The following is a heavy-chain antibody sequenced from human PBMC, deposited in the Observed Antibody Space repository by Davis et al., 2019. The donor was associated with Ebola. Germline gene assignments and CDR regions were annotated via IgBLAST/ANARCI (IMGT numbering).Heavy chain of an antibody. CDR1: GFTFSTYP. Sequence: GESLKISCTASGFTFSTYPMTWIRQVPGKGLDWVSTIGGSGDGTHYADSVKGRFTISRDNSKNTLYLQMNSLRAEDTAVYYCAKAGGTTVTWPDYWGQGTLVIVSS. CDR2: IGGSGDGT. CDR3: AKAGGTTVTWPDY. D-gene: IGHD4-17*01. V-gene: IGHV3-23*01. J-gene: IGHJ4*02.